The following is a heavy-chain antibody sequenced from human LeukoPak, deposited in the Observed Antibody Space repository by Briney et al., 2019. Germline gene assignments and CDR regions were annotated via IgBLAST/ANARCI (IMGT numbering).Heavy chain of an antibody. V-gene: IGHV3-23*01. CDR3: AKRPGNCSSTSCYYYYYMDV. D-gene: IGHD2-2*01. Sequence: GGSLRLSCAASGFTFSSYAMSWVRQAPGKGLEWVSAISGSGGSTYYADSVKGRFTISRDNSKNTLYLQMSSLRAEDTAVYYCAKRPGNCSSTSCYYYYYMDVWGKGTTVTVSS. CDR2: ISGSGGST. CDR1: GFTFSSYA. J-gene: IGHJ6*03.